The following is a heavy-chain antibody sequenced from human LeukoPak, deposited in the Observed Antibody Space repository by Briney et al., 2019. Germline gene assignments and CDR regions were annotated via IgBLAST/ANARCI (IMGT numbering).Heavy chain of an antibody. Sequence: PGGSLRLSCAASGFTFSSYAMSWVRQAPGKGLEWVSAISGSGGSTYYADSVKGRFTISRDNSKNTLYLQMNSLRAEDTAVYYCAKGASVVVAATAANFDYWGQGTLVTVPS. J-gene: IGHJ4*02. D-gene: IGHD2-15*01. CDR3: AKGASVVVAATAANFDY. CDR2: ISGSGGST. CDR1: GFTFSSYA. V-gene: IGHV3-23*01.